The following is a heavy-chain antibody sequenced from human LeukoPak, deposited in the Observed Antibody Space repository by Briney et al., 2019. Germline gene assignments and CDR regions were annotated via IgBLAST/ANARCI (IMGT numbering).Heavy chain of an antibody. J-gene: IGHJ4*02. Sequence: VASVKVSCKASGGTFSSYAISWVRQAPGQGLEWMGRIIPILGIANYAQKFQGRVTITADKSTSTAYMELSSLRSEDTAVYYCARPMNDCSSTSCTNGGFDYWGQGTLVTVSS. V-gene: IGHV1-69*04. D-gene: IGHD2-2*01. CDR1: GGTFSSYA. CDR2: IIPILGIA. CDR3: ARPMNDCSSTSCTNGGFDY.